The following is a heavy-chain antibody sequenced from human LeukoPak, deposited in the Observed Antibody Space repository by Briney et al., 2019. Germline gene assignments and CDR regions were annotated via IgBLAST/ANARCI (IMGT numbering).Heavy chain of an antibody. CDR1: GYSFTSYW. V-gene: IGHV5-10-1*01. D-gene: IGHD6-19*01. CDR3: ARCTASSSNDY. CDR2: IDPGDSYA. Sequence: GESLKISCKASGYSFTSYWIGWVRQTPGKGLEWMGRIDPGDSYANYSPSFQGHVTISADKSISTAYLQWSSLKASDTGMYYCARCTASSSNDYWGQGTLVTVSS. J-gene: IGHJ4*02.